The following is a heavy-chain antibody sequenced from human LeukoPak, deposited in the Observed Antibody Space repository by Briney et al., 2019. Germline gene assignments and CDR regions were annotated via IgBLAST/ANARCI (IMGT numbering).Heavy chain of an antibody. CDR2: IYHNGST. V-gene: IGHV4-30-2*01. Sequence: PSETLSLTCTVSGDSISSGGYYWSWIRQPPGKGLEWIGYIYHNGSTYYSPSLKSRVTISVDRSKNQFSLKLSSVTAADTAVYYCAREGVVPAALNYYYYYYMDVWGKGTTVTVSS. CDR3: AREGVVPAALNYYYYYYMDV. J-gene: IGHJ6*03. CDR1: GDSISSGGYY. D-gene: IGHD2-2*01.